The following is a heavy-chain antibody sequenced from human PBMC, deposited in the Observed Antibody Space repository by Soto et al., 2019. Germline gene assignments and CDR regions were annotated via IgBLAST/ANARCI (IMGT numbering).Heavy chain of an antibody. CDR3: ARERSVHSSGWFSSYFDY. CDR2: IKQDGSEK. J-gene: IGHJ4*02. D-gene: IGHD6-19*01. CDR1: GFTFSSYW. Sequence: GGSLRLSCAASGFTFSSYWMSWVRQAPGKGLEWVANIKQDGSEKYYVDSVKGRFTISRDNANNSLYLQMNSLRAEDTAVYYCARERSVHSSGWFSSYFDYWGQGTLVTVSS. V-gene: IGHV3-7*05.